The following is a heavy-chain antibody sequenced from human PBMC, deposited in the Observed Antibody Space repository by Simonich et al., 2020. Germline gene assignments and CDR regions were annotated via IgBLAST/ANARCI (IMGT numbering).Heavy chain of an antibody. CDR3: ATGDILTGYYLTNAFDI. CDR1: GYTLTELS. V-gene: IGHV1-24*01. J-gene: IGHJ3*02. Sequence: QVQLVQSGAEVKKPGASVKVSCQVSGYTLTELSMHWVRQAPGKGLEWMGGFEPEDGETIYAQKFQGRVTMTEDTSTDTAYMELSSLRSEDTAVYYCATGDILTGYYLTNAFDIWGQGTMVTVSS. CDR2: FEPEDGET. D-gene: IGHD3-9*01.